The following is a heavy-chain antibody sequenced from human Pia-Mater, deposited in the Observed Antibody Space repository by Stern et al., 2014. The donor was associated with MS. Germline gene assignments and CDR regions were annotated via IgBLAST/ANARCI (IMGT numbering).Heavy chain of an antibody. Sequence: DQLVESGSELKKPGASLKVSCKASGYTFTNYAMNWVRQAPGQGLEWMGWINTNKGNAMYAQGFTGRFVFSLDTPVSTACLQSSSRKAEDTAVYYCARDKNAYGYGGTNSWGKGTLVTVSS. D-gene: IGHD5-18*01. CDR2: INTNKGNA. J-gene: IGHJ4*02. CDR1: GYTFTNYA. CDR3: ARDKNAYGYGGTNS. V-gene: IGHV7-4-1*02.